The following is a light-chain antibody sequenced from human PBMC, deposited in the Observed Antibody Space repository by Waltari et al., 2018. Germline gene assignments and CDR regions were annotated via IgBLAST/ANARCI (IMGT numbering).Light chain of an antibody. Sequence: SALTQPASVSGSPGQSITISCTGTSSDIGDFNYNSWYQQHPGESPKLSIYGVTKRPSGVSNRFSGSKSGNTASLTISGLQADDEAEYCCSSYTDTNTLHVVFGGGTKLSVL. CDR1: SSDIGDFNY. CDR2: GVT. CDR3: SSYTDTNTLHVV. V-gene: IGLV2-14*03. J-gene: IGLJ2*01.